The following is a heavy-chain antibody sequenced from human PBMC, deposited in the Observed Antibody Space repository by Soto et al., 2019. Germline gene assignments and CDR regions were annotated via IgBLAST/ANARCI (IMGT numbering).Heavy chain of an antibody. Sequence: PSETLSLTCAVYDGSSNNYYWSWIRQPPGKGLEWIGEINHSGSTNYNASLKSRVTISEDTSKKQFSLELRFVTAADTAVYYCARSGLPRGAPHYCGPGPLLTLST. V-gene: IGHV4-34*01. CDR2: INHSGST. CDR1: DGSSNNYY. J-gene: IGHJ4*02. D-gene: IGHD3-10*01. CDR3: ARSGLPRGAPHY.